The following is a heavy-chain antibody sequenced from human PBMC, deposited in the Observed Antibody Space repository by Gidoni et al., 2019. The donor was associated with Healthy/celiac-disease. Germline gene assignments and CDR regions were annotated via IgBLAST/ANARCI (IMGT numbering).Heavy chain of an antibody. D-gene: IGHD2-2*01. CDR1: GGTFSSYA. CDR2: IIPIFGTA. Sequence: QVQLVQSGAEVKKPGSSVKVSCKASGGTFSSYAISWVRQAPGQGLEWMGGIIPIFGTANYAQNFQGRVTITADESTSTAYMELSSLRSEDTAVYYCARAQTSASWYYYYGMDVWGQGTTVTVSS. V-gene: IGHV1-69*01. CDR3: ARAQTSASWYYYYGMDV. J-gene: IGHJ6*02.